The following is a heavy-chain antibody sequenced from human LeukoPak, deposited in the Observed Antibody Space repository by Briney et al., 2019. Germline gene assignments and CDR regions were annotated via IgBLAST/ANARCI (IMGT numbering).Heavy chain of an antibody. D-gene: IGHD6-13*01. V-gene: IGHV1-69*05. CDR1: GGTFNSYA. J-gene: IGHJ5*02. CDR3: ARAVAAHFWFDP. CDR2: IIPIFGTA. Sequence: SVKVSCKASGGTFNSYAISWVRQAPGQGLEWMGGIIPIFGTANYAQKFQGRVTITTDESTSTAYMELSSLRSEDTAVYYCARAVAAHFWFDPWGQGTLVTVSS.